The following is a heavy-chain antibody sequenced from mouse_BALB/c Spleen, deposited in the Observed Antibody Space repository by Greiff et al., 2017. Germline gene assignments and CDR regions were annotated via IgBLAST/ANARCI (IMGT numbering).Heavy chain of an antibody. J-gene: IGHJ2*01. Sequence: LQQPGSELVRPGDSVKLSCKASGYTFTSYWMYWVKQRPGQGLEWIGNIYPGSGSTNYDELFKRKATLTVDTSSSSAYITLSSLTSEDSAVCYCTREDYWGQGTTLTVSS. V-gene: IGHV1S22*01. CDR2: IYPGSGST. CDR3: TREDY. CDR1: GYTFTSYW.